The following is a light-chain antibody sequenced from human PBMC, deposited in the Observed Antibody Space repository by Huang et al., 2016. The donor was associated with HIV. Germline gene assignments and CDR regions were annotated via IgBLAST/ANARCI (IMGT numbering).Light chain of an antibody. CDR3: MQGLQTPQT. CDR2: LAS. CDR1: QSLLYRTGYNY. Sequence: DIVLTQSPLSLPVTPGEPASISCRSSQSLLYRTGYNYLHWYLQKPGHSPQRVISLASNRASGVPDRFSGSGSGTDFTLKISRVEAEDVGVYYCMQGLQTPQTFGQGTKVEIK. V-gene: IGKV2-28*01. J-gene: IGKJ1*01.